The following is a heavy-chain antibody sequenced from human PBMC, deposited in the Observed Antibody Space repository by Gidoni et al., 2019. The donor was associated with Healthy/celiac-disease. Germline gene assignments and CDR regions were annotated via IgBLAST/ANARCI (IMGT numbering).Heavy chain of an antibody. V-gene: IGHV4-61*02. CDR3: ASSPIRLMHTHYYYYYYMDV. D-gene: IGHD3-16*01. J-gene: IGHJ6*03. CDR1: GVSISSCSYY. CDR2: IYASGST. Sequence: QVQLHESGPGLVKPSQTLSLTSTVSGVSISSCSYYWSWIRQPAGKGLEWIGRIYASGSTNYNPSHKSRVTMSVDTSKNQFSLKLNSVTAADTAVYYCASSPIRLMHTHYYYYYYMDVWGKGTTVTVSS.